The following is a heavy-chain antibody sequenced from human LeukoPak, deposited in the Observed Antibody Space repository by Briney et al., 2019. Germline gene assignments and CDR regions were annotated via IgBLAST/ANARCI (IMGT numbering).Heavy chain of an antibody. Sequence: LSLTCTVSGFTFSDYYMSWIRQAPGKGLEWVSYISSSGSTIYYADSVKGRFTISRDNAKNSLYLQMNSLRAEDTAVYYCARDRGIAVAGSFFDYWGQGTLVTVSS. J-gene: IGHJ4*02. V-gene: IGHV3-11*01. CDR2: ISSSGSTI. D-gene: IGHD6-19*01. CDR1: GFTFSDYY. CDR3: ARDRGIAVAGSFFDY.